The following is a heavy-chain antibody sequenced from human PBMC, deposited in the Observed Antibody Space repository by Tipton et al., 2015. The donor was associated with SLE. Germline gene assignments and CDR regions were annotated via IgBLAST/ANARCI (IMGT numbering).Heavy chain of an antibody. D-gene: IGHD6-13*01. V-gene: IGHV4-59*08. J-gene: IGHJ4*02. CDR3: ARHRMMDSSSWAYYFDY. CDR2: VYYSGST. CDR1: GGSISSYR. Sequence: TLSLTCIVSGGSISSYRWSWIRQPPGKGLEWIGYVYYSGSTNYNPSLKSRVTMSIDTSKNQFSLKLRSLTAADTAVYYCARHRMMDSSSWAYYFDYWGQGTLVTVSS.